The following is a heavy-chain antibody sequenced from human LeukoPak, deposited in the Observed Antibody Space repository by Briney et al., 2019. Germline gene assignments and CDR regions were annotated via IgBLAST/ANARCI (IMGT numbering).Heavy chain of an antibody. CDR1: GFTFSNAW. Sequence: PGGFLRLSCAASGFTFSNAWMSWVRQAPGKGLEWVGRIKSKTDGGTTDYAAPVKGRFTISRDDSKNTLYLQVNSLRTEDTAVYYCTTEGNYYAEFDIWGQGTMVTVSS. D-gene: IGHD3-10*01. CDR2: IKSKTDGGTT. J-gene: IGHJ3*02. V-gene: IGHV3-15*01. CDR3: TTEGNYYAEFDI.